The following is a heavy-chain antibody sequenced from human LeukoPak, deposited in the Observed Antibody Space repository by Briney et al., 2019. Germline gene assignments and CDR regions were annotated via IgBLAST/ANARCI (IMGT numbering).Heavy chain of an antibody. Sequence: GGSLRLSCAASGFTFSSYAMSWVRQAAGKGLEWVSGLSGSGSSIYYADSVKGRFTISRDNSKSTLYLQMNSLRAEDTAVYSCARASGPFDYWGQGTLVTVSS. D-gene: IGHD3-10*01. J-gene: IGHJ4*02. CDR1: GFTFSSYA. V-gene: IGHV3-23*01. CDR2: LSGSGSSI. CDR3: ARASGPFDY.